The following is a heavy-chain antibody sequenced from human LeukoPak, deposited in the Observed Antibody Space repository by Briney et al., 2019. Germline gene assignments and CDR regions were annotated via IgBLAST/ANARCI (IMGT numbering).Heavy chain of an antibody. Sequence: SETLSLTCTISGGSIKRDYWNWVRQPAGEGLEWIGRIHYSGATNDNPPLRSRVTMSVDTSKNQFSLKLSSVTAADTAVYYCARDMGIGHYGSGGLAFDIWGQGTVVTVSS. V-gene: IGHV4-4*07. CDR2: IHYSGAT. D-gene: IGHD3-10*01. J-gene: IGHJ3*02. CDR3: ARDMGIGHYGSGGLAFDI. CDR1: GGSIKRDY.